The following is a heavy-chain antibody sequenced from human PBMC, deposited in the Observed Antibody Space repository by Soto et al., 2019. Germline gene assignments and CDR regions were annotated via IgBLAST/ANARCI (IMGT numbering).Heavy chain of an antibody. D-gene: IGHD4-17*01. Sequence: GESLKISCKGSGYSFTSYWIGWVRQMPGKGLEWMGIIYPGDSDTRYSPSFQGQVTISADKSISTAYLQWSSLKASDTAMYYCARQARYGDYANWFDPWGQGTLVTVSS. CDR3: ARQARYGDYANWFDP. J-gene: IGHJ5*02. V-gene: IGHV5-51*01. CDR2: IYPGDSDT. CDR1: GYSFTSYW.